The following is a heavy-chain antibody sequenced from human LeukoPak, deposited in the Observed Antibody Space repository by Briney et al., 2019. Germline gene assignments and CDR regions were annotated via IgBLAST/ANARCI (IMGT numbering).Heavy chain of an antibody. Sequence: GASVKVSCKASGYTFTGYYMHWVRQAPGQGLEWMGIINPSGGSTSYAQKFQGRVTMTRDTSTSTVYMELSSLRSEDTAVYYCARSPAYYDYTYYFDYWGQGTLVTVSS. CDR3: ARSPAYYDYTYYFDY. CDR2: INPSGGST. D-gene: IGHD3-3*01. CDR1: GYTFTGYY. J-gene: IGHJ4*02. V-gene: IGHV1-46*01.